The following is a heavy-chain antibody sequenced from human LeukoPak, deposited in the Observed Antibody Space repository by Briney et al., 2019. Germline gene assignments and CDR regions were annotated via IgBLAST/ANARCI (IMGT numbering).Heavy chain of an antibody. CDR2: INTYNGNT. J-gene: IGHJ4*02. CDR3: ARDLVDGVGAPGAY. Sequence: ASVKVSCKASGYTFTNYGITWMRQAPGQGLEWMGWINTYNGNTNYAQKLQGRVTITADTSTSTAYMELRSLRSDDTAVFYCARDLVDGVGAPGAYWGQGALVTVSS. D-gene: IGHD1-26*01. V-gene: IGHV1-18*01. CDR1: GYTFTNYG.